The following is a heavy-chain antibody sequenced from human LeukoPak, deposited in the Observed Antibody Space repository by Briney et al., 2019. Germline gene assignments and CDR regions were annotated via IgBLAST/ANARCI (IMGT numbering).Heavy chain of an antibody. CDR2: ISGGGGST. CDR1: GFTFTSYS. J-gene: IGHJ5*02. V-gene: IGHV3-23*01. CDR3: IVFGDSNH. D-gene: IGHD4-17*01. Sequence: PGGSLRLSCAASGFTFTSYSMNWVRQAPGKGLEWVSTISGGGGSTYYADSVKGRFTISRDNSKNTLYLQINSLRVEDTAVYYCIVFGDSNHWGQGTLVTVSS.